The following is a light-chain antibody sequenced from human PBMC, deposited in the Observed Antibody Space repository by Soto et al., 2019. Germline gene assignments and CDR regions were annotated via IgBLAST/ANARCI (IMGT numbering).Light chain of an antibody. V-gene: IGKV1-5*03. CDR1: QSIGIW. CDR2: QAS. Sequence: DIQMTQSPSSLSASVGDRVTIACRASQSIGIWLAWYQQKPGKAPKFLIYQASILRGGVSSRFSGSGSGTETPLTISSQQPEDLATYYCQRYKSPWTFGQGTKVEMK. J-gene: IGKJ1*01. CDR3: QRYKSPWT.